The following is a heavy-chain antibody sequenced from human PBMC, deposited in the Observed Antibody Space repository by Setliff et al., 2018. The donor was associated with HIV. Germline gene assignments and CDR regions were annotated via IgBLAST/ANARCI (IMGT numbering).Heavy chain of an antibody. CDR2: IKQEGSEK. Sequence: GGSLRLSCAASGFTFSSYWMSWVRQAPGKGLEGVANIKQEGSEKYYVDSVKGRFTISRDNAKNSLYLQMNSLRAEDTAVYYCARGNIVVVTAYFDYWGQGTLVTVSS. D-gene: IGHD2-21*02. J-gene: IGHJ4*02. CDR3: ARGNIVVVTAYFDY. V-gene: IGHV3-7*03. CDR1: GFTFSSYW.